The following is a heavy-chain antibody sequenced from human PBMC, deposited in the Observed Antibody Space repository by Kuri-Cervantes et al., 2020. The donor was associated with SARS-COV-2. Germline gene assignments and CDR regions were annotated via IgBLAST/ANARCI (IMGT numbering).Heavy chain of an antibody. CDR1: GYTFSSYA. V-gene: IGHV1-3*04. Sequence: GESLKISCKASGYTFSSYAIHWVRQAPGQGLEWMGWINTATGNTHYSQKFQGRVTITRDTAASTEYMDLNSLRSEDTAVYYCAREVGYCDRGRCYGLDAFDIWGQGTMVTVSS. CDR3: AREVGYCDRGRCYGLDAFDI. CDR2: INTATGNT. J-gene: IGHJ3*02. D-gene: IGHD2-15*01.